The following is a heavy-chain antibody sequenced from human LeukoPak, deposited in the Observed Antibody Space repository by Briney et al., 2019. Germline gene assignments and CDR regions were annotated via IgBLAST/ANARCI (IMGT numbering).Heavy chain of an antibody. CDR1: GYTFTSYD. V-gene: IGHV1-2*06. Sequence: ASVKVSCKASGYTFTSYDINWVRQAPGQGLEWMGRINPNSGGTNYAQKFQGRVTMTRDTSISTAYMELSRLRSDDTAVYYCARGASGSHYGLVAIDIWGQGTMVTVSS. CDR2: INPNSGGT. CDR3: ARGASGSHYGLVAIDI. J-gene: IGHJ3*02. D-gene: IGHD3-22*01.